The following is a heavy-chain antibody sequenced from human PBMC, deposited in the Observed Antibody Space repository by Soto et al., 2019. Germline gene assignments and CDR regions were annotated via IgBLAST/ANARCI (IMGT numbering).Heavy chain of an antibody. J-gene: IGHJ4*02. D-gene: IGHD3-3*01. Sequence: EVQLLESGGGLVQPGGSLRLSCVGSGFSFSSYAMSWVRQAPGKGPEWVSSISGRGDDTDYADSVKGRFTISRDTAKNTLYIQMNSLRDVDTALYYCAKDRAHDFWSGYHPALDHWGQGTLVTVSS. CDR2: ISGRGDDT. CDR3: AKDRAHDFWSGYHPALDH. CDR1: GFSFSSYA. V-gene: IGHV3-23*01.